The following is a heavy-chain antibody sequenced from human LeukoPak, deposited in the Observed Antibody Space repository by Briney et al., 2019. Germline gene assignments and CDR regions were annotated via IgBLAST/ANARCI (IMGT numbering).Heavy chain of an antibody. V-gene: IGHV1-18*01. D-gene: IGHD6-13*01. CDR2: ISAYNGNT. J-gene: IGHJ6*03. Sequence: ASVKVSCKASGYTFTSYGISWVRQAPGQGLEWMGWISAYNGNTNYAQKLQGRVTMTTDTSTSTAYMELRSLRSDDTAVYYCARSVGKQQLVPRDYYYYYMDVWGKGTTVTVSS. CDR3: ARSVGKQQLVPRDYYYYYMDV. CDR1: GYTFTSYG.